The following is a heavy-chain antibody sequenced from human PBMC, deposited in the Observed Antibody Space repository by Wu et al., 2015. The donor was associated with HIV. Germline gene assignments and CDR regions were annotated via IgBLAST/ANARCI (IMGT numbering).Heavy chain of an antibody. CDR3: ARGEEAAASTDKQSDAFDI. Sequence: QVQLVQSGAEVKKPGSSVKVSCKASGGTFSSYAISWVRQAPGQGLEWVGRIIPIFGTANYAQKFQGRVTITADESTSTAYMELSSLRSEDTAVYYCARGEEAAASTDKQSDAFDIWGQGTMVTVSS. J-gene: IGHJ3*02. CDR1: GGTFSSYA. CDR2: IIPIFGTA. D-gene: IGHD6-13*01. V-gene: IGHV1-69*13.